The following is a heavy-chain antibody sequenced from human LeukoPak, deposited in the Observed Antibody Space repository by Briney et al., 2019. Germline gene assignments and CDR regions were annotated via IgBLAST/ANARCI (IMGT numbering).Heavy chain of an antibody. V-gene: IGHV3-30*18. CDR1: GFTFSSCG. Sequence: GGSLRLSCAASGFTFSSCGMHWVRHAPGKGLEWVAVISDDGSRKHHADSVKGRFTISRDNSKNTLYLQMNSLRAEDTALYYCAKDYYDILTGHYGPDYWGQGTLVTVSS. CDR2: ISDDGSRK. J-gene: IGHJ4*02. CDR3: AKDYYDILTGHYGPDY. D-gene: IGHD3-9*01.